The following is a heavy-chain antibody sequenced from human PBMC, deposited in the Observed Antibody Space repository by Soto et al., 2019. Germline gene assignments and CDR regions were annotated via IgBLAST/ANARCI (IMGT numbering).Heavy chain of an antibody. CDR1: GYTFTGYY. CDR2: INPNSGGT. D-gene: IGHD3-22*01. CDR3: ARDWYYYDSSGFFDY. Sequence: ASVKVSCKASGYTFTGYYMHWVRQAPGQGLEGMGWINPNSGGTNYAQKFQGRVTMTRDTSISTAYMELSRLRSDDTAVYYCARDWYYYDSSGFFDYCGQGXLVIVYS. J-gene: IGHJ4*02. V-gene: IGHV1-2*02.